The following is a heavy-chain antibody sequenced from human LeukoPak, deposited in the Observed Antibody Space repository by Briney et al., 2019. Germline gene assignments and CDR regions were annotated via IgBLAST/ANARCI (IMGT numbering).Heavy chain of an antibody. CDR1: GGSVNNAI. J-gene: IGHJ4*02. CDR2: IYDNGNT. V-gene: IGHV4-59*02. Sequence: SETLSLTCTVSGGSVNNAIWSWLRQPPGEGPEWIGYIYDNGNTHYNPSLKSRVTVSIDTSKNQFSLKLHSVTAADTAVYYCAKGAGWYSYWGQGTLVTVSS. CDR3: AKGAGWYSY. D-gene: IGHD6-19*01.